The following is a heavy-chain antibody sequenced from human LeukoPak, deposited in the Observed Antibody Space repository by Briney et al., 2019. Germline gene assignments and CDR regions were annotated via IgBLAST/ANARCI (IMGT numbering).Heavy chain of an antibody. D-gene: IGHD3-22*01. CDR2: IIPIFGTA. CDR1: GGTFSSYA. J-gene: IGHJ4*02. CDR3: ARISVVKGSQDPH. V-gene: IGHV1-69*05. Sequence: ASVNVSCKASGGTFSSYAISWVRQAPGQGLEWMGGIIPIFGTANYAQKFQGRVTITTDESTSTAYMELSSLRSEDTAVYYCARISVVKGSQDPHWGQGTLVTVSS.